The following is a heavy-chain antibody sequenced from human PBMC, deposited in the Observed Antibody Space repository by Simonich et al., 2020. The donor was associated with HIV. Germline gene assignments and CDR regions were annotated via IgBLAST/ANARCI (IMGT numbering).Heavy chain of an antibody. D-gene: IGHD4-17*01. CDR1: GFTFSGYG. Sequence: QVQLVESGGGVVQPGRSLRLSCAASGFTFSGYGMHWVRQAPAKGLEGGAVIWYDVKIKDYAHSVKGRFTISRDNSKNTLYLQMNSLRAEDTAMYYCVRRFDYGGDYWGQGTLVTVSS. V-gene: IGHV3-33*01. CDR3: VRRFDYGGDY. J-gene: IGHJ4*02. CDR2: IWYDVKIK.